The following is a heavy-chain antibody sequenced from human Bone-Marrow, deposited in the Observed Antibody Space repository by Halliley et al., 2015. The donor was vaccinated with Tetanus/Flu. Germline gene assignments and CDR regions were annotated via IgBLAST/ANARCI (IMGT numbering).Heavy chain of an antibody. CDR2: NNGYNGDT. J-gene: IGHJ5*02. D-gene: IGHD6-19*01. CDR3: ARVGSGWYNNWFDP. V-gene: IGHV1-18*01. Sequence: GGNNGYNGDTRYAQRFQGRVTGTIDTSTSTAYMELRSLRSDDTAIYYCARVGSGWYNNWFDPWGQGTLVPVSS.